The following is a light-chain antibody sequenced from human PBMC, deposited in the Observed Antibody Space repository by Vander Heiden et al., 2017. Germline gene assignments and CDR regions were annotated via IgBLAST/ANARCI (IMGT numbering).Light chain of an antibody. CDR3: QSSDSSNVV. Sequence: KSKLTQPHPVSESPGQTVTISCTGSSGNIASNYVQWYQQRPGSAPTTVIYEDDQRPSGVPDRFSGSIDSSSNSASLTISGLKTEDEADYYCQSSDSSNVVFGGGTKLTVL. CDR2: EDD. J-gene: IGLJ2*01. CDR1: SGNIASNY. V-gene: IGLV6-57*02.